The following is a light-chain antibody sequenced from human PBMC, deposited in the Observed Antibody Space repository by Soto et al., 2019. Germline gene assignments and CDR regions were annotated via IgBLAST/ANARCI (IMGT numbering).Light chain of an antibody. V-gene: IGLV2-14*01. Sequence: SALTQPASVSGSPGQSITISCTGTSSDVGGYNYVSWYQQHPGKAPKLMIYEVSNRPSGVSNRFSGSKSGNTASLTISGLQAEDEADYYCSSYTSSSTGVFGGGTQLTVL. CDR2: EVS. CDR3: SSYTSSSTGV. J-gene: IGLJ3*02. CDR1: SSDVGGYNY.